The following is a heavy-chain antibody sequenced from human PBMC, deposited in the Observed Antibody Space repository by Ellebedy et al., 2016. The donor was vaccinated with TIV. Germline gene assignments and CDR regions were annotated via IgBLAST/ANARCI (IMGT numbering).Heavy chain of an antibody. J-gene: IGHJ4*02. CDR1: GFTFSGHW. CDR3: ARSQGAVY. Sequence: PGGSLRLSCAASGFTFSGHWMSWVRQAPGKGLEWVANIKQDGSEKYYVDSVKGRFTISRDNAKNSLYLQMSSLRAEDTAVYYCARSQGAVYWGQGTLVTVSS. CDR2: IKQDGSEK. V-gene: IGHV3-7*03.